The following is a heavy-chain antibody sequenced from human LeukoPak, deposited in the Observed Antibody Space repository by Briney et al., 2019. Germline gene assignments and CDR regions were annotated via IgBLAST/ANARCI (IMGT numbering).Heavy chain of an antibody. J-gene: IGHJ5*02. CDR1: GFTFSNYN. CDR3: ARVAIFGVVTAP. Sequence: PGGSLRLSCAASGFTFSNYNMNWVRQAPGKGLEWIGSIYYSGSTYYNPSLKSRVTISVDTSKNQFSLKLSSVTAADTAVYYCARVAIFGVVTAPWGQGTLVTVSS. CDR2: IYYSGST. V-gene: IGHV4-39*07. D-gene: IGHD3-3*01.